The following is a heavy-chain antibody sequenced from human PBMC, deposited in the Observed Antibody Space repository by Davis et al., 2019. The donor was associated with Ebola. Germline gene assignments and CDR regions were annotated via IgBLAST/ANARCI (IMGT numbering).Heavy chain of an antibody. V-gene: IGHV3-21*04. D-gene: IGHD1-7*01. CDR3: ARSSNYARDY. CDR1: GFSFSGYW. J-gene: IGHJ4*02. Sequence: PGGSLRLSCEVSGFSFSGYWMSWVRQAPGKGLEWVTSISSGSDYIYQADSVRGRFTISRDNAENSLYLQMNSLRAEDTAVYYCARSSNYARDYWGQGTLVTVSS. CDR2: ISSGSDYI.